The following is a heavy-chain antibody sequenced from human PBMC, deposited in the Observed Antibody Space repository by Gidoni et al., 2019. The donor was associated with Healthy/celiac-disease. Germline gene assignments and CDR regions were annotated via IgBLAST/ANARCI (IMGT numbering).Heavy chain of an antibody. D-gene: IGHD3-22*01. Sequence: QVQLVESGGGVVQPGRSLRLSCAASGFTFSSYAMHWVRQAPGKGLEWVAVISYDGSNKYYADSVKGRFTISRDNSKNTLYLQMNSLRAEDTAVYYCARDQSSGYYPDAFDIWGQGTMVTVSS. J-gene: IGHJ3*02. CDR1: GFTFSSYA. CDR3: ARDQSSGYYPDAFDI. CDR2: ISYDGSNK. V-gene: IGHV3-30-3*01.